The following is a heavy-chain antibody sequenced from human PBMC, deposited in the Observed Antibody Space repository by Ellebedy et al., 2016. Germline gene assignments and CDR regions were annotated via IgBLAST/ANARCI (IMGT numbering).Heavy chain of an antibody. CDR1: GGTFSSYA. Sequence: SVKVSXXASGGTFSSYAISWVRQAPGQGLEWMGGIIPIFGTANYAQKFQGRVTITADESTSTAYMELSSLRSEDTAVYYCAADVVGATTVSPFDYWGQGTLVTVSS. CDR2: IIPIFGTA. D-gene: IGHD1-26*01. J-gene: IGHJ4*02. V-gene: IGHV1-69*13. CDR3: AADVVGATTVSPFDY.